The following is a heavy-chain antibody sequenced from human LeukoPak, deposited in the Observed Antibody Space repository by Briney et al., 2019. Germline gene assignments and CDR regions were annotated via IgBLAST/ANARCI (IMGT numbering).Heavy chain of an antibody. V-gene: IGHV5-51*01. D-gene: IGHD3-22*01. CDR1: GYNFTPYW. Sequence: GESLKISCQSSGYNFTPYWIVWVRQMPGKGLEWMGITFAGYSYTIYSPSFQGQVTISVDKSISTAYLQWSSLKASDTAMYYCARHSPAVGYYDSSGYYSWLDPWGQGTLVTVSS. CDR2: TFAGYSYT. CDR3: ARHSPAVGYYDSSGYYSWLDP. J-gene: IGHJ5*02.